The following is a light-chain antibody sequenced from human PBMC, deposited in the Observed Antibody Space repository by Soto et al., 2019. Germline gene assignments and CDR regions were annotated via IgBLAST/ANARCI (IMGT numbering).Light chain of an antibody. CDR1: NGAVTSGYY. CDR3: LLYYSGVHVWV. Sequence: QAVVTQEPSLTVSPGGTVTLTCASNNGAVTSGYYANWFQQKPGQAPRSLIYSTNSKHSWTPARFSGSLLGGKAALTLSGVQAEDDAEYYSLLYYSGVHVWVFSGGTKLTVL. J-gene: IGLJ3*02. V-gene: IGLV7-43*01. CDR2: STN.